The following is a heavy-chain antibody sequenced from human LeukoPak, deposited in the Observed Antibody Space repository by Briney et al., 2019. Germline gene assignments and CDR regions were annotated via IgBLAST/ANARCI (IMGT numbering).Heavy chain of an antibody. CDR1: GFTFSSYS. V-gene: IGHV3-21*01. D-gene: IGHD3-3*01. CDR2: ISSSSSYI. Sequence: PGGSLRLSCAASGFTFSSYSMNWVRQAPGKGLEWVSSISSSSSYIYYADSVKGRFTISRDNAKNSLYLQMNSLRAEDTAVYYCARNNYDFWSGYFGRPHDAFDIWGQGTMVTVSS. CDR3: ARNNYDFWSGYFGRPHDAFDI. J-gene: IGHJ3*02.